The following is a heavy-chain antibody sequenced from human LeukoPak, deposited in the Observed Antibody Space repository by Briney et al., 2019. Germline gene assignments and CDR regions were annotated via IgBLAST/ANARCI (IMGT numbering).Heavy chain of an antibody. CDR1: GFIFSDHY. CDR2: INSDGRST. D-gene: IGHD6-19*01. CDR3: ARVAGIGTYYYYMDV. Sequence: PGGSLRLSCAASGFIFSDHYMDWVRQAPGKGLVWVACINSDGRSTIFADSVKGRFTISRDNAKNTLYLQMNSLSGEDTAVYYCARVAGIGTYYYYMDVWGKGTTVTVSS. J-gene: IGHJ6*03. V-gene: IGHV3-74*01.